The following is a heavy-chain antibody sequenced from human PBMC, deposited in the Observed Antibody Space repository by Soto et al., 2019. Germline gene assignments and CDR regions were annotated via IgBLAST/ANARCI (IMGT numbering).Heavy chain of an antibody. V-gene: IGHV3-9*01. D-gene: IGHD5-18*01. CDR2: ISWNSGSI. CDR3: AKEAARYSYGMEV. CDR1: GFTFDDYA. Sequence: GWSLRLSCAASGFTFDDYAMHLVRQAPGKGLEWVSCISWNSGSIGYADSVKGQFTISRDNAKNSLYLQMNSLRAEDTALYYCAKEAARYSYGMEVWGQGTTVTVSS. J-gene: IGHJ6*02.